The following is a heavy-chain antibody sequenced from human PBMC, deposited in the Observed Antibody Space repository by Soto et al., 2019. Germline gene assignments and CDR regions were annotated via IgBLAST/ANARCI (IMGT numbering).Heavy chain of an antibody. Sequence: VQLLESGGDLVQPGGSLRLSCVTSRFTFNTFAMSWVRQAPGGGLDWVSAINAGGGNTHYADSVKGRFTISRDNSKNTLYLQMDSLRAEDTAVYYCAKHSYSDFWPGHYYYLDYWGQGTLVTVSS. CDR2: INAGGGNT. D-gene: IGHD3-3*01. CDR3: AKHSYSDFWPGHYYYLDY. J-gene: IGHJ4*02. CDR1: RFTFNTFA. V-gene: IGHV3-23*01.